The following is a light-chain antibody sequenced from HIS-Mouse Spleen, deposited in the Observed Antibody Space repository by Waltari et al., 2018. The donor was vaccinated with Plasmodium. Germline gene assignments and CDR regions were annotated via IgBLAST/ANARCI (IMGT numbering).Light chain of an antibody. V-gene: IGKV3-15*01. Sequence: ELVMTQSPATLSVSPGERATLSCRDSQSVSSNLAWYQQKPGQAPRLLIYGASTRATGIPARFSGSGSGTEFTLTISSLQSEDFAVYYCQQYNNWSFTFGPGTKVDIK. CDR1: QSVSSN. CDR2: GAS. CDR3: QQYNNWSFT. J-gene: IGKJ3*01.